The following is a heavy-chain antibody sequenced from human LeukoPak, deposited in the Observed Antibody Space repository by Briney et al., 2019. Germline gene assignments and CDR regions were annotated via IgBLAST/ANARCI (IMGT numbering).Heavy chain of an antibody. V-gene: IGHV3-74*01. J-gene: IGHJ4*02. Sequence: GGSLRLSCAASGFTLGSYWMHWVRQAPGKGLVWVSRIKSDGDGSGTTYADSVKGRFTISRDNAKNTLYLQMNSLRAEDTAVYYCASLSSSWYVDWGQGTLVTVSS. D-gene: IGHD6-13*01. CDR3: ASLSSSWYVD. CDR1: GFTLGSYW. CDR2: IKSDGDGSGT.